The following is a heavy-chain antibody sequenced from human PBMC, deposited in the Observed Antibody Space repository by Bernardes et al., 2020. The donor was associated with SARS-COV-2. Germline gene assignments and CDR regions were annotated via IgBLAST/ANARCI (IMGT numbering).Heavy chain of an antibody. V-gene: IGHV3-9*01. J-gene: IGHJ6*02. D-gene: IGHD6-13*01. Sequence: GGSLRLSCAASGFTFDDYAMHWVRQAPGKGLEWVSGISWNSGSIGYADSVKGRFTISRDNAKNSLYLQMNSLRAEDTALYYCAKDMSIAAAGTNDYGMDVWGQGTTVTVSS. CDR1: GFTFDDYA. CDR3: AKDMSIAAAGTNDYGMDV. CDR2: ISWNSGSI.